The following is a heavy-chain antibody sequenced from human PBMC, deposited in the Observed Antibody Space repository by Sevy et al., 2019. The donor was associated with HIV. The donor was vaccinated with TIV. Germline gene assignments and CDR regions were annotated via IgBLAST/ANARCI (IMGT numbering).Heavy chain of an antibody. CDR1: GGTFSSYA. D-gene: IGHD6-13*01. CDR3: ARAAAGPYYYYYMDV. J-gene: IGHJ6*03. CDR2: IIPILGIA. Sequence: ASVKVSCKASGGTFSSYAISWVRQAPGQGLEWMGGIIPILGIANYAQKFQGRVTITADKSTSTAYMELSSLRSEETAVYYCARAAAGPYYYYYMDVWGKGTTVTVSS. V-gene: IGHV1-69*10.